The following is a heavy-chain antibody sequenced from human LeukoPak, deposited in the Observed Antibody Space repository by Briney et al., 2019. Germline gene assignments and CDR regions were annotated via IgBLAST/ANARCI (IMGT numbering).Heavy chain of an antibody. CDR3: ARARSGGTDY. J-gene: IGHJ4*02. V-gene: IGHV3-53*01. Sequence: VGSLRLSCAASGFTVSSNYTSWVRQAPGKGLEWVSVIYSGGSTYYADSVKGRFTISRDNSKNTLYLQMNSLRAEDTAVYYCARARSGGTDYWGQGTLVTVSS. D-gene: IGHD2-15*01. CDR2: IYSGGST. CDR1: GFTVSSNY.